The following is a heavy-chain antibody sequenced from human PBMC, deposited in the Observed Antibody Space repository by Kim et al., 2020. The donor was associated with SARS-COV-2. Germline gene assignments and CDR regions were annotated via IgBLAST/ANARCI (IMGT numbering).Heavy chain of an antibody. CDR1: GGSISDNY. CDR2: AYSSGRP. CDR3: ARHSIYHDILTGAFDI. Sequence: SETLSLICTVSGGSISDNYWRWIRQSPGRGLEWIGYAYSSGRPTYNPSLQSRVSISVDESKNQLSLKMSSVTAADTAVFYCARHSIYHDILTGAFDICG. J-gene: IGHJ4*01. V-gene: IGHV4-59*08. D-gene: IGHD3-9*01.